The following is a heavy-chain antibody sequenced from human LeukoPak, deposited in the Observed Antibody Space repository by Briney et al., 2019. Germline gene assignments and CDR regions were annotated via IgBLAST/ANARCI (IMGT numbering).Heavy chain of an antibody. D-gene: IGHD3-10*01. V-gene: IGHV3-74*01. Sequence: PGGSLRLSCAASGFTFSSYWMHWVRQAPGKGLVWVSRINSDGSSTSYADSVKGRFTISGDNAKNTLYLQMNSLRAEDTAVYYCYGFPADWFDPWGQGTLVTVSS. J-gene: IGHJ5*02. CDR2: INSDGSST. CDR1: GFTFSSYW. CDR3: YGFPADWFDP.